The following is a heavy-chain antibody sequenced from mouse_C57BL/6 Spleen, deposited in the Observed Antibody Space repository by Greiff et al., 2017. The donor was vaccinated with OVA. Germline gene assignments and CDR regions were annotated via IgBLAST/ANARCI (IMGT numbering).Heavy chain of an antibody. CDR2: ISDGGSYT. J-gene: IGHJ2*01. CDR3: ARDYDGYYRFDY. Sequence: EVKLVESGGGLVKPGGSLKLSCAASGFTFSSYAMSWVRQTPEKRLEWVATISDGGSYTYYPDNVKGRFTISRDNAKNNLYLQMSHLKSEDTAMYYCARDYDGYYRFDYWGQGTTLTVSS. V-gene: IGHV5-4*01. D-gene: IGHD2-3*01. CDR1: GFTFSSYA.